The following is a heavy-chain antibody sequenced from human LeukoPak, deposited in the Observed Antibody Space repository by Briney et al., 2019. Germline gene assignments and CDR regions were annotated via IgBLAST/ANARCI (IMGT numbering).Heavy chain of an antibody. J-gene: IGHJ4*02. V-gene: IGHV3-74*01. Sequence: GGSLRLSCAATGFTFSSYWMHWVRQAPGKGLVWVSRINSDGSSTSYADSVKGRFTISRDNAKNTLYLQMNSLRAEDTAVYYCARGEKDFWSGYEYYFDYWGQGTLVTVSS. CDR3: ARGEKDFWSGYEYYFDY. D-gene: IGHD3-3*01. CDR1: GFTFSSYW. CDR2: INSDGSST.